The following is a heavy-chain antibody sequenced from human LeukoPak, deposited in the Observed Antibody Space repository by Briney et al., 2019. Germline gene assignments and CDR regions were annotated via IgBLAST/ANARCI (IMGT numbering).Heavy chain of an antibody. D-gene: IGHD1-26*01. CDR1: GFTFSDYY. Sequence: GGSLRLSCAASGFTFSDYYMSWIRQSPGKGLEWLSYIGGSGGDEHYADSVKGRFTISRDNAEKSLYLQMNSLRIEDTAIYYCATDIRAVGDSRYFDYWGQGALVTVSS. CDR3: ATDIRAVGDSRYFDY. J-gene: IGHJ4*02. CDR2: IGGSGGDE. V-gene: IGHV3-11*01.